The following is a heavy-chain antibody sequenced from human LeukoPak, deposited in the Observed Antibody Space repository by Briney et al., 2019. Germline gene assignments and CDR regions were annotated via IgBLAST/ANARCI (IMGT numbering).Heavy chain of an antibody. V-gene: IGHV3-7*02. D-gene: IGHD1-26*01. CDR1: GFTFSSCW. J-gene: IGHJ4*02. CDR2: IKQDGNEK. CDR3: ARLMGERSLFDY. Sequence: GGSLRLSCAASGFTFSSCWMTWVRQAPGKGLEWVADIKQDGNEKYYVDSVKGRFSISRDNAKNSVYLQMNSLRAEDTAVYYCARLMGERSLFDYWGQGVLVTVSS.